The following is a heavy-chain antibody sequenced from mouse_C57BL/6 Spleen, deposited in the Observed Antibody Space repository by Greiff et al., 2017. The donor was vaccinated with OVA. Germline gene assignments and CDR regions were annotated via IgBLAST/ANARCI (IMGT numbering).Heavy chain of an antibody. J-gene: IGHJ1*03. CDR1: GFTFSSYA. Sequence: EVHLVESGEGLVKPGGSLKLSCAASGFTFSSYAMSWVRQTPEKRLEWVAYISSGGDYIYYADTVKGRFTISRDNARNTLYLQMSSLKSEDTAMYYCTRALRYDGYYWSFDVWGTGTTVTVSS. CDR3: TRALRYDGYYWSFDV. V-gene: IGHV5-9-1*02. D-gene: IGHD2-3*01. CDR2: ISSGGDYI.